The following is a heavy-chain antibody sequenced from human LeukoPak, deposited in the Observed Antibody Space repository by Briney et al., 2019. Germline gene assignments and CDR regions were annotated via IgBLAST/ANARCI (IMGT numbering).Heavy chain of an antibody. CDR2: ISWNSGSI. Sequence: PGGSLRLPCAASGFTFHQYAIHSVRQVPGKGLEWVSGISWNSGSIGYADSVRGRFTISRDNAKNSVYLQMNSLRAEDTALYYCAKDKAPLYSGYDWDLDFWGQGTLVIVSS. CDR1: GFTFHQYA. J-gene: IGHJ4*02. V-gene: IGHV3-9*01. D-gene: IGHD5-12*01. CDR3: AKDKAPLYSGYDWDLDF.